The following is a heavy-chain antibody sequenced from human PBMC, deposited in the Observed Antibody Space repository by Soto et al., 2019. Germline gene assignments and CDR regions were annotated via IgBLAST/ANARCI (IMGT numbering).Heavy chain of an antibody. V-gene: IGHV4-59*08. J-gene: IGHJ2*01. CDR3: ARRLLFGNWYFDL. Sequence: QVQLQESGPGLVKPSETLSLTCTVSGGSISSYYWSWIRQPPGKGLEWIGYIYYSGSTNYNPSLKSRVTISVDTSKNQFSLKLSSVTAADTAVYYCARRLLFGNWYFDLWGRGTLVTVSS. D-gene: IGHD2-21*02. CDR2: IYYSGST. CDR1: GGSISSYY.